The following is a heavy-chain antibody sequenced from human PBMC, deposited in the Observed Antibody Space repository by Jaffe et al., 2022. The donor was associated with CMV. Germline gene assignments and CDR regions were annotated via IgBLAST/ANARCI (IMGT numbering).Heavy chain of an antibody. CDR2: IKSKTDGGTT. V-gene: IGHV3-15*01. J-gene: IGHJ4*02. D-gene: IGHD6-19*01. Sequence: EVQLVESGGGLVKPGGSLRLSCAASGFTFSNAWMSWVRQAPGKGLEWVGRIKSKTDGGTTDYAAPVKGRFTISRDDSKNTLYLQMNSLKTEDTAVYYCTTDGSSGWYVEVFDYWGQGTLVTVSS. CDR1: GFTFSNAW. CDR3: TTDGSSGWYVEVFDY.